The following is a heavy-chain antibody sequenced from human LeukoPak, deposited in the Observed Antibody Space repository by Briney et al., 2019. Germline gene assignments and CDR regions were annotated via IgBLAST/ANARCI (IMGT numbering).Heavy chain of an antibody. V-gene: IGHV1-18*01. CDR2: ISAYNGNT. J-gene: IGHJ5*02. CDR3: ARSYDILTGYYTPYWFDP. Sequence: ASVKVSCKASGYTFTSYNINWVRQAPGQGLEWMGWISAYNGNTNYAQKLLGRVTMTTDTSTSTAYMELRSLRSDDTAVYYCARSYDILTGYYTPYWFDPWGQGTLVTVSS. CDR1: GYTFTSYN. D-gene: IGHD3-9*01.